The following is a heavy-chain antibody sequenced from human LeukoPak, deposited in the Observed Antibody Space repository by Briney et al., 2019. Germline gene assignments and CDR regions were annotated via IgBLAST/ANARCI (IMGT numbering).Heavy chain of an antibody. V-gene: IGHV3-23*01. CDR2: ISGSGGSK. CDR3: ANFKRWSYSPFDY. J-gene: IGHJ4*02. CDR1: GFTFSSYG. Sequence: PGGSLRLSCAASGFTFSSYGMSWVRQAPGKGLEWVSAISGSGGSKYYADSVKGRFTISRDNSKNTLYMQMNSLRAEDTAVYYCANFKRWSYSPFDYWGQGTLVTVSS. D-gene: IGHD1-26*01.